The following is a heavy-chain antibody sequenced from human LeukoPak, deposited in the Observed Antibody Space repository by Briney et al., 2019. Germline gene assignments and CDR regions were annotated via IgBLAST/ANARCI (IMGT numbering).Heavy chain of an antibody. D-gene: IGHD3-3*01. V-gene: IGHV1-8*03. J-gene: IGHJ4*02. Sequence: GASVKVSCTASGYTFTSYDINWVRQAPGQGLEWVGSMNPNSGNTGYAQKFQGRVPITRNTSISTAYMELSSLRSEDTAVYYCARGSGLERAPCIGYWGQGTLVTVSS. CDR1: GYTFTSYD. CDR2: MNPNSGNT. CDR3: ARGSGLERAPCIGY.